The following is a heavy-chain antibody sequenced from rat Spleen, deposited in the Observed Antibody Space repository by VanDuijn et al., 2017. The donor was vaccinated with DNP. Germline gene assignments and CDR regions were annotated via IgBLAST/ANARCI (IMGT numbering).Heavy chain of an antibody. CDR2: ISYEGSST. CDR3: ARQSYLHYYYAMDA. Sequence: EVQLVESGGGLVQPGRSLKLSCAASGFTFSDYYMAWVRQAPKKGLEWVASISYEGSSTYYGDSVKGRFTISRDNAKSTLYLQMNSLRSEDTATYYCARQSYLHYYYAMDAWGQGTSVTVSS. V-gene: IGHV5-22*01. CDR1: GFTFSDYY. J-gene: IGHJ4*01. D-gene: IGHD2-1*01.